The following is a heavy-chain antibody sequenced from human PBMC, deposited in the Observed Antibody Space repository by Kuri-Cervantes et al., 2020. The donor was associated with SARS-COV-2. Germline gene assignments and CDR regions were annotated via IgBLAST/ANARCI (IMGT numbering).Heavy chain of an antibody. D-gene: IGHD2-2*01. CDR3: ARVRGDIVVVPAELYYYYYMDV. V-gene: IGHV3-11*04. CDR2: ISSSGSTI. Sequence: GGSLRLSCAASGFTFSDYYMSWIRQAPGKGLEWVSYISSSGSTIYYADSVKGRFTISRDNAKNSLYLQMNSLRAEDTAVYYCARVRGDIVVVPAELYYYYYMDVWGKGTTVTVSS. CDR1: GFTFSDYY. J-gene: IGHJ6*03.